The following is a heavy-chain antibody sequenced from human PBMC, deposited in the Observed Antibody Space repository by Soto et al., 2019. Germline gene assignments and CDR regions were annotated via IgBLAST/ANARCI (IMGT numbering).Heavy chain of an antibody. CDR1: GGSISSSSYY. J-gene: IGHJ5*02. V-gene: IGHV4-39*01. CDR2: IYYSGST. D-gene: IGHD2-15*01. Sequence: KPSETLSLTCTVSGGSISSSSYYWGWIRQPPGKGLEWIGSIYYSGSTYYNPSLKSRVTISVDTSKNQFSLKLSSVTAADTAVYYCARHGGGCSGGSCYSGWFDPWGQGTLVTVSS. CDR3: ARHGGGCSGGSCYSGWFDP.